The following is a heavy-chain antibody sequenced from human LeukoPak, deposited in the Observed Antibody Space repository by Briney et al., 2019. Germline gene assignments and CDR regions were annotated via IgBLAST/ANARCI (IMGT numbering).Heavy chain of an antibody. V-gene: IGHV1-2*02. Sequence: ASVKVSCKASGYIFTRYYMHWVRQAPGQGLEWMGWINPNSGDTNYAQKFQGRVTMTRDTSNSTAYMELSRLKSDDTAVYYCARVRYRLAETYIDYWGQGTLVTVSS. D-gene: IGHD3-16*01. J-gene: IGHJ4*02. CDR2: INPNSGDT. CDR3: ARVRYRLAETYIDY. CDR1: GYIFTRYY.